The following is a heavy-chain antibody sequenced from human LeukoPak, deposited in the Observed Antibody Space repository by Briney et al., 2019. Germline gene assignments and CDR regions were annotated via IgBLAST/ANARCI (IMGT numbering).Heavy chain of an antibody. CDR1: GFTFSSYS. D-gene: IGHD2-21*02. CDR2: ISSSSSYI. J-gene: IGHJ4*02. V-gene: IGHV3-21*01. Sequence: GGSLRLSCAASGFTFSSYSVNWVRQAPGKWLEWGSSISSSSSYIYYADSVKGRFTISRDNAKNSLYLQMNSLRAEDTAVYYCARARRGDCGGDCYPEGPFDYWGQGTLVTVSS. CDR3: ARARRGDCGGDCYPEGPFDY.